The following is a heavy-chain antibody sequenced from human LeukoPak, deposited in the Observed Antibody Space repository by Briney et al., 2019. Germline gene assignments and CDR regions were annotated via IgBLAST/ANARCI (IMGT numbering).Heavy chain of an antibody. J-gene: IGHJ4*02. CDR1: GFTFSSYW. V-gene: IGHV3-74*01. CDR3: ARASSGWSPFDY. Sequence: GGSLRLSCAASGFTFSSYWMHWVRQAPGKWLVWVSRINSDGSSTSYADSVKGRFTISRDNAKNTLYLQMNSLRAEDTAVYYCARASSGWSPFDYWGQGTLVTVSS. D-gene: IGHD6-19*01. CDR2: INSDGSST.